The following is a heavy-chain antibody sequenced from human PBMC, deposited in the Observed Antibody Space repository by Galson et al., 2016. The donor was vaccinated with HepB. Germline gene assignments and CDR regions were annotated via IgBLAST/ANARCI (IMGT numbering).Heavy chain of an antibody. CDR2: ISSSSSYI. V-gene: IGHV3-21*01. J-gene: IGHJ4*02. CDR1: GFTFSSYS. D-gene: IGHD1-26*01. CDR3: ARGDIVRAIFDY. Sequence: SLRLSCAASGFTFSSYSMNWVRQAPGKGLEWVSSISSSSSYIYYADSVKGRFTISRDNAKNSLYLQMNSLRAEDTAVYYFARGDIVRAIFDYWGQGTLVTVSS.